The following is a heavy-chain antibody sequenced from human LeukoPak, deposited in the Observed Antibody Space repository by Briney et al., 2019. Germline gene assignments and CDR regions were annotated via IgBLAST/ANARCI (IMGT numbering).Heavy chain of an antibody. CDR1: GGSISSYY. D-gene: IGHD3-9*01. V-gene: IGHV4-4*07. CDR3: ARDGNYDILTGYPEYYFDY. CDR2: IYTSGST. Sequence: SETLSLTCTVSGGSISSYYWSWIRQPAGKGLEWIGRIYTSGSTNYNPSLKGRVTMSVDTSKNQFSLKLSSVTAADTAVYYCARDGNYDILTGYPEYYFDYWGQGTLVTVSS. J-gene: IGHJ4*02.